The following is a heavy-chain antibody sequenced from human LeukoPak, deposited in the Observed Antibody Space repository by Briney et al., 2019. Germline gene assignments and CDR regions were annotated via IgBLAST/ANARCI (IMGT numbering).Heavy chain of an antibody. CDR1: GFTFDDYG. J-gene: IGHJ4*02. CDR3: AKGRVATETSPGFDY. V-gene: IGHV3-20*04. Sequence: AGGSLRLSCAASGFTFDDYGMSWVRQAPGKGLEWVSGINWNGGSTGYADSVKGRFTISRDNSKNTLYLQMNSLRAEDTAVYYCAKGRVATETSPGFDYWGQGTLVTVSS. D-gene: IGHD5-12*01. CDR2: INWNGGST.